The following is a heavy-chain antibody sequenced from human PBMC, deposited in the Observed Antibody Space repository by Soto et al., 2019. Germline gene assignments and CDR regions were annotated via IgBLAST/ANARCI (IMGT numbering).Heavy chain of an antibody. CDR2: ISTYNGDT. D-gene: IGHD1-26*01. CDR3: ARQGSWPYYYYGLDV. CDR1: GYTFTTSG. V-gene: IGHV1-18*01. J-gene: IGHJ6*02. Sequence: QVQLVQSGPEVRKPGASVKVSCEASGYTFTTSGISWVRQVPGQGVEWMGWISTYNGDTNSAQNFQGRVLMTADTSTGTAYMELMSLKSDDTAVYYCARQGSWPYYYYGLDVWGQATTVTVSS.